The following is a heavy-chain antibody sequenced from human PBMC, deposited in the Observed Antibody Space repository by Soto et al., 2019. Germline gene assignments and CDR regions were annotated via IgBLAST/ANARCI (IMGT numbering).Heavy chain of an antibody. Sequence: SETLSLTCTVSGGSISSSSYYWGWIRQPPGKGLEWIGSIYYSGSTYYNPSLKSRVTISVDTSKNQFSLKLSSVTAADTAVYYCARLFYSSSDYWGQGTLVTVSS. CDR3: ARLFYSSSDY. D-gene: IGHD6-6*01. CDR2: IYYSGST. J-gene: IGHJ4*02. V-gene: IGHV4-39*01. CDR1: GGSISSSSYY.